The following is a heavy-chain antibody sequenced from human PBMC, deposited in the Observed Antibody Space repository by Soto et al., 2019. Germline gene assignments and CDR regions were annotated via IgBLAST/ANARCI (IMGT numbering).Heavy chain of an antibody. CDR1: GYTFTSYY. CDR3: TRGRCIAAAGYFDY. D-gene: IGHD6-13*01. J-gene: IGHJ4*02. Sequence: ASVKVSCKASGYTFTSYYMQWVRQAPGQGLEWMGIINPSGGSTSNAQKFQGRVTMTRDTSTSTDYMELSSLRSDDTAVYYCTRGRCIAAAGYFDYWGQGSLVTVSS. V-gene: IGHV1-46*03. CDR2: INPSGGST.